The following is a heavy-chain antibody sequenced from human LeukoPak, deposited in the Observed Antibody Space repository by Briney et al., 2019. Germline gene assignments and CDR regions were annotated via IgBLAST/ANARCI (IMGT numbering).Heavy chain of an antibody. J-gene: IGHJ4*02. V-gene: IGHV4-34*01. CDR3: ARGRGWLRNFDY. D-gene: IGHD5-12*01. CDR1: GGSFGGYY. CDR2: INHSGST. Sequence: SETLSLTCAVYGGSFGGYYWSWIRQPPGKGLEWIGEINHSGSTNYNPSLKSRVTISVDTSKNQLSLKLSSVTAADTAVYYCARGRGWLRNFDYWGQGTLVTVSS.